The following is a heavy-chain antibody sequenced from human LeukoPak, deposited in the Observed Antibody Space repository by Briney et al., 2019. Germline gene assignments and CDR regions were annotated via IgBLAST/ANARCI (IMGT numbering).Heavy chain of an antibody. CDR2: LSSSGTTI. Sequence: GGSLRLSCAASGFTFSDYYMSWIRQAPGKGLEWVSHLSSSGTTIYYADSVKGRFTISRDNAKNSLYLQMNSLRAEDTAVYYCARDYDFWSGYYTGYFDYWGQGTLVTVSS. CDR1: GFTFSDYY. J-gene: IGHJ4*02. V-gene: IGHV3-11*04. D-gene: IGHD3-3*01. CDR3: ARDYDFWSGYYTGYFDY.